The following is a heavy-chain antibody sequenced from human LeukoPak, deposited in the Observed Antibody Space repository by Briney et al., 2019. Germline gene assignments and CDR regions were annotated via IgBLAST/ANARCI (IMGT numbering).Heavy chain of an antibody. J-gene: IGHJ5*02. V-gene: IGHV4-59*01. CDR3: ARDRGLIGAFP. D-gene: IGHD3-10*01. CDR2: IYYSGST. CDR1: GGSISSYY. Sequence: SETLSLTCTVSGGSISSYYWSWIRQPPGKGLEWIGYIYYSGSTNYNPSLKSRVTISVDTSKNQFSLKLSSVTAADTAVYYCARDRGLIGAFPWGPGTIVTVSS.